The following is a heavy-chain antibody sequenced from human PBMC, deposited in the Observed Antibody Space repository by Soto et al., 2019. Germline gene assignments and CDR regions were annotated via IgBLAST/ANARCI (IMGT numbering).Heavy chain of an antibody. J-gene: IGHJ5*02. Sequence: QVKLMQSGAEVKKPGASVKVSCQTSGYTFFSYGITWVRQAPGQGLEWMGWVSGYNGHTNYAQKFQDRVTMTRDISTTTAFMELRNLRSDDTAVYFCARLLGPTSSETWFDPWGQGTLVTVSS. D-gene: IGHD3-16*01. CDR2: VSGYNGHT. CDR3: ARLLGPTSSETWFDP. V-gene: IGHV1-18*01. CDR1: GYTFFSYG.